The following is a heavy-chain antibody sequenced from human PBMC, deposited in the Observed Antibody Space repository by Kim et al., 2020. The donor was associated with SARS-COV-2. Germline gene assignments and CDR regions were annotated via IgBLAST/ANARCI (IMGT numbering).Heavy chain of an antibody. CDR1: GYTFTSYG. Sequence: ASVKVSCKASGYTFTSYGISWVRQAPGQGIEWMGWISAYNGNTNYAQELQGRVTMTTDTSTSTAYMELRSLRSDDTAVYYCARGGGTMVRGIYYYYYYGKDVWGQGPTVTVSS. V-gene: IGHV1-18*04. CDR3: ARGGGTMVRGIYYYYYYGKDV. CDR2: ISAYNGNT. J-gene: IGHJ6*01. D-gene: IGHD3-10*01.